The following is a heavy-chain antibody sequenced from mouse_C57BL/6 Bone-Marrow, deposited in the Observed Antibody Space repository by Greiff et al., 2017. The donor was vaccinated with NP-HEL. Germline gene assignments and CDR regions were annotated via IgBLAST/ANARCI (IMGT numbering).Heavy chain of an antibody. CDR3: VRHYYGTDFAY. CDR2: IRSKSNNYAT. J-gene: IGHJ3*01. CDR1: GFSFNTYA. Sequence: EVMLVESGGGLVQPKGSLKLSCAASGFSFNTYAMNWVRQAPGKGLEWVARIRSKSNNYATYYADSVKDRFTISRDDSESMLYLQMNNLKTEDTAMYYCVRHYYGTDFAYWGQGTLVTVSA. V-gene: IGHV10-1*01. D-gene: IGHD2-1*01.